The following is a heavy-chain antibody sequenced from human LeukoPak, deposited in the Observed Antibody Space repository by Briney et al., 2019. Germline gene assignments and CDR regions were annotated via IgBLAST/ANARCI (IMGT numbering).Heavy chain of an antibody. CDR2: INPNSGGT. Sequence: ASVKVSCKASGYTFTGYYMHWVRQAPGQGLEWMGWINPNSGGTNSAQKFQGRVTMTRDTSISTAYMELSRLRSDDTAVYYCARAVYSSSWRHFDYWGQGTLVTVSS. J-gene: IGHJ4*02. D-gene: IGHD6-13*01. CDR1: GYTFTGYY. V-gene: IGHV1-2*02. CDR3: ARAVYSSSWRHFDY.